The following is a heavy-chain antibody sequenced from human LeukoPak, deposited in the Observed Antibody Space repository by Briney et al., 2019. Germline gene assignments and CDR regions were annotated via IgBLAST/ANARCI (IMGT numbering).Heavy chain of an antibody. V-gene: IGHV6-1*01. Sequence: SQTLSLTCAISGDSVSSNSAAWNWIRQSPSRGLEWLGRTYYRSKWYNDYAVSVKSRITINPDTYKNQFSLQLNSVTPEDTAVYYCARDPVGYCSGGSCWTRGWFDPWGQGTLVTVSS. D-gene: IGHD2-15*01. J-gene: IGHJ5*02. CDR3: ARDPVGYCSGGSCWTRGWFDP. CDR2: TYYRSKWYN. CDR1: GDSVSSNSAA.